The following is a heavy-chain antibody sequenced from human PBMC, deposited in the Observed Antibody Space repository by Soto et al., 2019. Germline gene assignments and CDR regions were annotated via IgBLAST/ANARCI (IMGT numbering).Heavy chain of an antibody. D-gene: IGHD1-1*01. V-gene: IGHV3-23*01. CDR3: AKDQYGGVGYNSRADDS. CDR2: ITGSGYT. CDR1: GFTFSAHA. J-gene: IGHJ4*02. Sequence: EVQLLESGGGLVQPGGSLRLSCAASGFTFSAHAMSWVRQTAGKGLEWISSITGSGYTFYADSVKGRFTISRDNSKNTLFLQANSLRAEDTAVYYCAKDQYGGVGYNSRADDSWGQGTLVTVSS.